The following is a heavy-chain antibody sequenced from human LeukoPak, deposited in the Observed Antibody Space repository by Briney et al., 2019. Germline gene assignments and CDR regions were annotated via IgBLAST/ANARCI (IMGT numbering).Heavy chain of an antibody. CDR3: AKAIAAPDWYFDV. Sequence: GGSLRLSCAASSFTFSSYAMSWVRQAPGKGLEWVSTISGRGDSTYYADSVKGRFTISRDNSRNTLYQQMNTLRTEDTAVYYCAKAIAAPDWYFDVWGRGTLVTVSS. J-gene: IGHJ2*01. CDR2: ISGRGDST. CDR1: SFTFSSYA. V-gene: IGHV3-23*01. D-gene: IGHD6-13*01.